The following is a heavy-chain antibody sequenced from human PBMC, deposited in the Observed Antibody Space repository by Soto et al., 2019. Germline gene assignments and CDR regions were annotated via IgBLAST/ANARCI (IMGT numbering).Heavy chain of an antibody. CDR2: ISSSSSTI. CDR3: ARGRFWSGSFRYYYYMDV. Sequence: GGSLILSCAASGFTFSSYSMNWVRQAPGKGLEWVSYISSSSSTIYYADSVKGRFTISRDNAKNSLYLQMNSLRAEDTAVYYCARGRFWSGSFRYYYYMDVWGKGTTVTVSS. D-gene: IGHD3-3*01. J-gene: IGHJ6*03. V-gene: IGHV3-48*01. CDR1: GFTFSSYS.